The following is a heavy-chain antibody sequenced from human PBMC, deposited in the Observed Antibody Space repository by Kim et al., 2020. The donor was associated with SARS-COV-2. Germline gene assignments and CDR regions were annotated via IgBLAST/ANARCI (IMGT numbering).Heavy chain of an antibody. V-gene: IGHV4-4*09. CDR2: IDHSGTT. CDR3: ARRITILDRRYSYHYMDV. CDR1: GASTSSYY. Sequence: SETLSLICTVSGASTSSYYWTWIRQPPGKGLEWIGYIDHSGTTTYNTSLTSRVTISVDRSKNQFSLRLSSVTAADTAVYYCARRITILDRRYSYHYMDV. J-gene: IGHJ6*03. D-gene: IGHD3-3*01.